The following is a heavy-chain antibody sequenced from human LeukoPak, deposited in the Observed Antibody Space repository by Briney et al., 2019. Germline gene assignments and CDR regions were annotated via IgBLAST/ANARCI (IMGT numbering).Heavy chain of an antibody. CDR1: GLTLSGYW. D-gene: IGHD5-18*01. CDR3: ARARGNTYGYFEY. Sequence: GGSLRLSCAASGLTLSGYWMHWVRQAPGKGLVWVSRINGDASSTSYADSVKGRFAIARDNAKSTLYLQMNSLRVEDTAVYYCARARGNTYGYFEYWGQGTLVTVSS. V-gene: IGHV3-74*01. CDR2: INGDASST. J-gene: IGHJ4*02.